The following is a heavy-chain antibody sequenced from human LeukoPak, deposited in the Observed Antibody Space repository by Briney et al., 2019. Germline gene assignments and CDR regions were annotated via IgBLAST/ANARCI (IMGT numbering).Heavy chain of an antibody. CDR1: GFIFSNYG. D-gene: IGHD1-26*01. Sequence: GGSLRLSCAASGFIFSNYGMHWVRQAPGRGLQWVAIIWYDGSNKYYADSVKGRFTISRDNSKNTLYLQMNSLRAEDTAVYYCARDSSGSYSHFDYWGQGTLVTVSS. CDR2: IWYDGSNK. CDR3: ARDSSGSYSHFDY. V-gene: IGHV3-33*01. J-gene: IGHJ4*02.